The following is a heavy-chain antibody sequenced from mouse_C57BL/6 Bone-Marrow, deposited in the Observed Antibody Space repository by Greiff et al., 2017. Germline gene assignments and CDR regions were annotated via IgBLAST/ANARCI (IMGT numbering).Heavy chain of an antibody. CDR1: GFTFSSYG. D-gene: IGHD2-4*01. J-gene: IGHJ1*03. CDR3: ARRGIYYDYDWYLDV. Sequence: EVQVVESGGDLVKPGGSLKLSCAASGFTFSSYGMSWVRQTPDKRLEWVATISSGGSYTYYPDSVKGRFTISRDNAKNTLYLQMSSLKSEDTAMYYCARRGIYYDYDWYLDVWGTGTTVTVSS. CDR2: ISSGGSYT. V-gene: IGHV5-6*01.